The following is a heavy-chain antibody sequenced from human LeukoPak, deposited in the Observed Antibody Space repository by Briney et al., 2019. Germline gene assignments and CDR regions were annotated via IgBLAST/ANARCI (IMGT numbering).Heavy chain of an antibody. CDR2: INPNSGGT. CDR1: GYTFTGYY. V-gene: IGHV1-2*02. D-gene: IGHD3-3*01. J-gene: IGHJ3*02. Sequence: ASVKVSCKASGYTFTGYYMHWVRQAPGQGLEWMGWINPNSGGTNYAQKFQGRVTMTRDTSISTAYMELSRLRSDDTAVYYCARAPIFGVVNAFDIWGQGTMVTVSS. CDR3: ARAPIFGVVNAFDI.